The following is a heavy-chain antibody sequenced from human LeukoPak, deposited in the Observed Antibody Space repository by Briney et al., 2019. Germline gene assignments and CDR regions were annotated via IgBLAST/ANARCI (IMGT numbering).Heavy chain of an antibody. CDR2: IHPVTGDT. CDR1: FTGYY. J-gene: IGHJ2*01. V-gene: IGHV1-2*02. CDR3: ARGGTVAGHWYFDL. D-gene: IGHD6-19*01. Sequence: ASVKVSCTFTGYYMQWVRQAPGQGLEWMGWIHPVTGDTNYAQRFQGRVTMTRDTSINTAYMELSSLRSDDTAVYYCARGGTVAGHWYFDLWGRGTQVAVSS.